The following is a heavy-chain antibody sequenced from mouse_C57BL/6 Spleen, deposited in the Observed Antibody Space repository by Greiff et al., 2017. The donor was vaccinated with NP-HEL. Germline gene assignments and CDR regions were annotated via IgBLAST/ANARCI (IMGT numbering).Heavy chain of an antibody. CDR1: GYTFTDYE. J-gene: IGHJ2*01. V-gene: IGHV1-15*01. CDR2: IDPETGGT. CDR3: TRKGSY. Sequence: VQLQESGAELVRPGASVTLSCKASGYTFTDYEMHWVKQTPVHGLEWIGAIDPETGGTAYNQKFKGKAILTADKSSSTAYMELRSLTSEDSAVYYCTRKGSYWGQGTTLTVSS.